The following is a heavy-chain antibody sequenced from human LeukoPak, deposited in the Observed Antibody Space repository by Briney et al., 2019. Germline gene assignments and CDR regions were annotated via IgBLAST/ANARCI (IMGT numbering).Heavy chain of an antibody. Sequence: PSETLSLTCAVYGGSFSGYYWSWIRQPPGKGLEWIGEINHSGSTNYNPSLKSRVTISVDTSKNQFSLKLSSVTAADTAVYYCARGLPEYGILGVVTFDYWGQGTLVTVSS. CDR2: INHSGST. V-gene: IGHV4-34*01. J-gene: IGHJ4*02. CDR1: GGSFSGYY. CDR3: ARGLPEYGILGVVTFDY. D-gene: IGHD3-3*01.